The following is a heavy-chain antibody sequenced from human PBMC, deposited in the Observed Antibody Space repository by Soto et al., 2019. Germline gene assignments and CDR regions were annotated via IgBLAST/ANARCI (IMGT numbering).Heavy chain of an antibody. CDR2: IYWDDDK. CDR3: AHKPPYYYGSGSYYFVFDY. CDR1: GFSLSTSGVG. Sequence: SGPTLVNPTQTLTLTCTFSGFSLSTSGVGVGWIRQPPGKALEWLALIYWDDDKRYSPSLKSRLTITKDTSKNQVVLTMTNMDPVDTATYYCAHKPPYYYGSGSYYFVFDYWGQGTLVTVSS. D-gene: IGHD3-10*01. V-gene: IGHV2-5*02. J-gene: IGHJ4*02.